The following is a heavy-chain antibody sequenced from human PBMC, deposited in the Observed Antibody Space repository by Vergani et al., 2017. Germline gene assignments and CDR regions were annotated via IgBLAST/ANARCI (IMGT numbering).Heavy chain of an antibody. D-gene: IGHD6-19*01. CDR2: IKQDGSEK. CDR1: GFTFSSYW. V-gene: IGHV3-7*01. J-gene: IGHJ4*02. Sequence: EVQLVESGGGLVQPGGSLRLSCAASGFTFSSYWMSWFRQAPGKGLAWVANIKQDGSEKYYVDSVKGRFTISRDNAKNSLYLQMNSLRAEDTAVYYCARTPIAVADPYFDYWGQGTLVTVSS. CDR3: ARTPIAVADPYFDY.